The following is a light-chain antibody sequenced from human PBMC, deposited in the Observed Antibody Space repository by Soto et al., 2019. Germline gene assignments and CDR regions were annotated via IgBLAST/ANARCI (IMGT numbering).Light chain of an antibody. CDR2: EVS. V-gene: IGLV2-14*01. CDR3: TSYTSYSTLDV. J-gene: IGLJ1*01. Sequence: QSVLTQPASVSGSPGQSITISCTGTSSDVGGYNYVSWYQQHPDKAPKLMIYEVSNRPSGVSNRFSGSKSGHTASLTISGRQSEDEADYFCTSYTSYSTLDVFGTGTKLTVL. CDR1: SSDVGGYNY.